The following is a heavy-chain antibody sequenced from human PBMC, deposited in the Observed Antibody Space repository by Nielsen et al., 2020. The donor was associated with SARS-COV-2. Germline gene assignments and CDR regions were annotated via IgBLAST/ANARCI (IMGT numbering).Heavy chain of an antibody. V-gene: IGHV3-21*01. CDR1: RFGLTTYT. CDR2: ISSPSNYV. D-gene: IGHD6-19*01. Sequence: GESLKISCEVSRFGLTTYTINWVRQAPGKGLEWVSCISSPSNYVHYADLVQGRFTISKDYLQINDLRAEDTAVYYCVRDRGSGWSRGRNYNYFGMDVWGQGTTVTVSS. J-gene: IGHJ6*02. CDR3: VRDRGSGWSRGRNYNYFGMDV.